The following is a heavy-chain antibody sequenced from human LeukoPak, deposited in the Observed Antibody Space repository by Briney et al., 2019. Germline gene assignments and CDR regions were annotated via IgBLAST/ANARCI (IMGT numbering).Heavy chain of an antibody. CDR3: ARVRGGYYYDY. CDR1: GFTFSSYW. D-gene: IGHD3-22*01. V-gene: IGHV3-7*01. J-gene: IGHJ4*02. Sequence: PGGSLRLSCAASGFTFSSYWMGWVRQAPGKGLEWVANIKEDGSEKYYVDSVKGRFTISRDNAKNSLYLQMNSLRAEDTAMYYCARVRGGYYYDYWGQGTLVTVSS. CDR2: IKEDGSEK.